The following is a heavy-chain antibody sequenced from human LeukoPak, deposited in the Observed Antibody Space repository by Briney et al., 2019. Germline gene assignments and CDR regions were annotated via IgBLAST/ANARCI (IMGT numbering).Heavy chain of an antibody. CDR1: GYSFTSYY. CDR2: INPSGSST. V-gene: IGHV1-46*01. J-gene: IGHJ4*02. D-gene: IGHD4-17*01. CDR3: AREDGDYAISPHFDY. Sequence: ASVKVSCKASGYSFTSYYMHWVRQAPGQGLEWMGLINPSGSSTSYAQKFQGRVTITADKSTSTAYMELSSLRSEDTAVYYCAREDGDYAISPHFDYWGQGTLVTVSS.